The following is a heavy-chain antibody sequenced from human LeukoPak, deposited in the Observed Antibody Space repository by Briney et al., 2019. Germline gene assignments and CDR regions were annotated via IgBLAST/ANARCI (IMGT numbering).Heavy chain of an antibody. CDR1: GYTFTHNW. J-gene: IGHJ4*02. Sequence: GEPLKISCKVSGYTFTHNWIGWVRQKPGRGLEWLGVIFPADSNTAYNSSFRGQVTISVDKSIDTAYLQWGSLKASDSAIYYCARHRATGTWSDFDYWGQGTVVTVSS. CDR2: IFPADSNT. V-gene: IGHV5-51*01. D-gene: IGHD1-14*01. CDR3: ARHRATGTWSDFDY.